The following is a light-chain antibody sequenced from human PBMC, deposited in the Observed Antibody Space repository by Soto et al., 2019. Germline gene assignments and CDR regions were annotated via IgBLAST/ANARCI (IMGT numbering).Light chain of an antibody. J-gene: IGKJ1*01. CDR1: QSVTSSY. V-gene: IGKV3-20*01. Sequence: EIVLTQSPGTLSLSPGERATLSCRASQSVTSSYLAWWQQKPGQAPRLLIYGASSRATGIPDRFSGSGSGTDFTLTISRLEPEDFAVYFYQQYGSSPTTFGQGTKVEIK. CDR2: GAS. CDR3: QQYGSSPTT.